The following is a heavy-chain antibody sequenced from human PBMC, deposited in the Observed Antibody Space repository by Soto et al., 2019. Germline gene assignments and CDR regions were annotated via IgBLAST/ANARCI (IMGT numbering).Heavy chain of an antibody. CDR1: GGSISSYY. J-gene: IGHJ6*02. CDR2: IYTSGST. V-gene: IGHV4-4*07. CDR3: ARESWLRNYYYYGMDV. D-gene: IGHD5-12*01. Sequence: SETLSLTCTVSGGSISSYYWSWIRQPAGKGLEWIGRIYTSGSTNYNPSLKSRVTMSVDTSKNQFSLKLSSVTAADTAVYYCARESWLRNYYYYGMDVWGQGTTVTVSS.